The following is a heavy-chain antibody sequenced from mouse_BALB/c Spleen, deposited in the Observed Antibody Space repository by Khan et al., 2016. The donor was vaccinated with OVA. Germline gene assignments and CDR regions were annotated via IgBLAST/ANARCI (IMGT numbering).Heavy chain of an antibody. CDR3: AREDALYYFDY. CDR2: IYPGTDNT. CDR1: GYIFTSYW. V-gene: IGHV1-76*01. J-gene: IGHJ2*01. Sequence: QVQLKESGTELVRPGPSVKLSCKSSGYIFTSYWIHWVKQRSRQGLEWITRIYPGTDNTYYNEKLKDKATLTADKSSSTAYMQLSSLKYEDSAVYFCAREDALYYFDYWGQGTTLTVSS.